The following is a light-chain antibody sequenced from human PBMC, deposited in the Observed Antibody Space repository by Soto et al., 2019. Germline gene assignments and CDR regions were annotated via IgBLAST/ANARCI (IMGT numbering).Light chain of an antibody. CDR1: ESINRH. CDR2: AAS. J-gene: IGKJ5*01. CDR3: QQSYSTLSIT. V-gene: IGKV1-39*01. Sequence: DFQMTQSPSSLSASVGDRVTITCRASESINRHLNWYQQKPGKAPKLLIYAASSLQNGVPSRFSGSGSGTDFTLTISNLQPEDFATYYCQQSYSTLSITFGQGTRLEIK.